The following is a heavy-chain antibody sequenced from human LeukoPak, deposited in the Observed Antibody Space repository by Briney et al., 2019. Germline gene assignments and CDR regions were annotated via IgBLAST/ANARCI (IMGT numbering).Heavy chain of an antibody. V-gene: IGHV1-18*01. Sequence: ASVKVSCKASGYTFTSYGISWVRQAPGQGLEWMGWISAYNGNTNYAQKLQGRVAMTTDTSTSTAYMELRSLRSDDTAVYYCARLSSGYDPYYFDYWGQGTLVTVSS. CDR1: GYTFTSYG. J-gene: IGHJ4*02. D-gene: IGHD5-12*01. CDR3: ARLSSGYDPYYFDY. CDR2: ISAYNGNT.